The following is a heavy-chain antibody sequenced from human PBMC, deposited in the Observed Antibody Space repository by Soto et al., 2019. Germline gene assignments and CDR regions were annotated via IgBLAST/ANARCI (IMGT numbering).Heavy chain of an antibody. V-gene: IGHV1-69*01. CDR1: GGSFSTSS. Sequence: QVQLVQSGTEVKKPGSSVKVSCKASGGSFSTSSFVWVRQGPGQGLEWMGGIIPIFSRTNLAQKFQGRVTFSADESTRTTYMELRSLTSEDTAIYYCARDVVRSTAGDSWGQGTLVTVSS. CDR2: IIPIFSRT. D-gene: IGHD2-15*01. CDR3: ARDVVRSTAGDS. J-gene: IGHJ4*02.